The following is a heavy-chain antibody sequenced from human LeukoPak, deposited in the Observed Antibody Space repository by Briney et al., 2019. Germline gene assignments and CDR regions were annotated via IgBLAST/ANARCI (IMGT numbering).Heavy chain of an antibody. CDR3: AREPGYCSGGSCYSSYDDY. V-gene: IGHV1-69*13. CDR2: IIPIFGTA. Sequence: SVKVPCKASGGTFSSYAISWVRQAPGQGLEWMGGIIPIFGTANYAQKFQGRVTITADESTSTAYMELSSLRSEDTAVYYCAREPGYCSGGSCYSSYDDYWGQGTLVTVSS. D-gene: IGHD2-15*01. CDR1: GGTFSSYA. J-gene: IGHJ4*02.